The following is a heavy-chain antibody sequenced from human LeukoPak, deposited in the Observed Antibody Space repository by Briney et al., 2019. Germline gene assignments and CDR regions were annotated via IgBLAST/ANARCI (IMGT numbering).Heavy chain of an antibody. J-gene: IGHJ3*01. CDR1: GFTFSSFW. V-gene: IGHV3-7*01. Sequence: GGSLRLSCAASGFTFSSFWMSWVRQAPGRGLEWVATIRQDGSQKYYLDSVKGRFTISRGNAKNSLYLQMNSLRAEDTAVYYCARESDHSVSQVDFDLWGQGTMVTVSS. CDR3: ARESDHSVSQVDFDL. CDR2: IRQDGSQK. D-gene: IGHD1-14*01.